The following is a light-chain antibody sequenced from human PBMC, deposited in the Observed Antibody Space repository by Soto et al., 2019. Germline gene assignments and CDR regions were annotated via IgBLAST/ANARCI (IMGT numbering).Light chain of an antibody. V-gene: IGKV3-11*01. J-gene: IGKJ4*01. CDR2: NAS. CDR3: QQRGSWPPLT. CDR1: QSVSSY. Sequence: EIVLTQSPATLSLSPGERASLSCRASQSVSSYLAWYQQKPGQAPRLLIYNASNRAPGIPARFSGSGSGTDFPLTISRLEPEDFAVYYCQQRGSWPPLTFAGGTKVEIK.